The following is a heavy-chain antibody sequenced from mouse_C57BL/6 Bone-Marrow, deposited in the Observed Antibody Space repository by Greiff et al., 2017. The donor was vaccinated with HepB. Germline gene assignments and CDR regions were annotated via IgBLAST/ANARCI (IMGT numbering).Heavy chain of an antibody. V-gene: IGHV1-72*01. D-gene: IGHD1-1*01. J-gene: IGHJ2*01. Sequence: VKLQQPGAELVKPGASVKLSCKASGYTFTSYWMHWVKQRPGRGLEWIGRIDPNSGGTKYNEKFKSKATLTVDKPSSTAYMQLSSLTSEDSAVYYCARDYGSSSRYFDYWGQGTTLTVSS. CDR2: IDPNSGGT. CDR3: ARDYGSSSRYFDY. CDR1: GYTFTSYW.